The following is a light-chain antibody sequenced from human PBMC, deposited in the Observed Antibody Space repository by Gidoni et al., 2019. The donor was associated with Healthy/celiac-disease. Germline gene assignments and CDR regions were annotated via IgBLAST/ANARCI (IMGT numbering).Light chain of an antibody. Sequence: QSVLTQPPSVSGAPGQRVPIPCTGSRSNIGAGYDVHWYQHLPGTAPKLLIYRNSNRPSGVPDRFSGSKSGTSASLAITGLQAEDEADYYCQSYDSSLSGSVVFGGGTKLTVL. V-gene: IGLV1-40*01. J-gene: IGLJ2*01. CDR3: QSYDSSLSGSVV. CDR2: RNS. CDR1: RSNIGAGYD.